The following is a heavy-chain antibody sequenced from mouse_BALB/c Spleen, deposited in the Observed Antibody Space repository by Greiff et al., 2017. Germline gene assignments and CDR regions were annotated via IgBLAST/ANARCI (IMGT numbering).Heavy chain of an antibody. CDR3: ARVEYGNYNYAMDY. J-gene: IGHJ4*01. CDR1: GFTFSSYA. Sequence: EVMLVESGGGLVKPGGSLKLSCAASGFTFSSYAMSWVRQTPEKRLEWVASISSGGSYTYYPDTVTGRFTISRDNAKNTLYLEMSSLRSEDTAMYYCARVEYGNYNYAMDYWGQGTSVTVSS. CDR2: ISSGGSYT. V-gene: IGHV5-9-4*01. D-gene: IGHD2-1*01.